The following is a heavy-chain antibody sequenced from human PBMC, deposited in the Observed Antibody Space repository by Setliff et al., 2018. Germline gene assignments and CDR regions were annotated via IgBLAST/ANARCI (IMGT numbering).Heavy chain of an antibody. CDR1: GFSLSTSGMC. CDR3: ARIRSTDYYDSSGSYDY. CDR2: IDWDDDK. J-gene: IGHJ4*02. D-gene: IGHD3-22*01. Sequence: SGPTLVNPTQTLTLTCTFSGFSLSTSGMCVSWIRQPPGKALEWLSRIDWDDDKYYSTSLKTRLTISKDTSKNQVVLTMTNMDPVDTATYYCARIRSTDYYDSSGSYDYWGQGTLVTVSS. V-gene: IGHV2-70*11.